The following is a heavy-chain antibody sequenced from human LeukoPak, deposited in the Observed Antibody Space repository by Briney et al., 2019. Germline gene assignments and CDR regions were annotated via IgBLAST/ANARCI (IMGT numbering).Heavy chain of an antibody. D-gene: IGHD3-16*01. CDR3: VRTPPTGGLDY. J-gene: IGHJ4*02. Sequence: GASVKVSCRASGYTFTTHDINWVRQATGQGLEWMGWMSPNSGDTGYAQKFQGRVTMTSDSSISTAFMELSSLRSEDTAIYYCVRTPPTGGLDYWGKGTLVTVSS. V-gene: IGHV1-8*01. CDR1: GYTFTTHD. CDR2: MSPNSGDT.